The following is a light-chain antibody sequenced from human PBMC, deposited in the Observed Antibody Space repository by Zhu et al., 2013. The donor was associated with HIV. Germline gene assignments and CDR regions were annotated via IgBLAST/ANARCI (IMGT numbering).Light chain of an antibody. J-gene: IGLJ3*02. CDR1: SSNIGAGYD. CDR3: SSYTTTSTLNWM. Sequence: QSVLTQPPSVSGAPGQRVTISCTGSSSNIGAGYDVHWYQQLPGTAPKLLIYGNSNRPSGVPDRFSGSKSGNTASLTISGLQAEDEADYYCSSYTTTSTLNWMFGGGTKLTVL. V-gene: IGLV1-40*01. CDR2: GNS.